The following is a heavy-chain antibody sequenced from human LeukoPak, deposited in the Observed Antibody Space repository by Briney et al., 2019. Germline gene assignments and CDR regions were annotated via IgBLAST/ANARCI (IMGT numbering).Heavy chain of an antibody. CDR1: GFTFDHYA. V-gene: IGHV3-9*01. CDR3: ARDHYYDSSGYYRSPKYYYYGMDV. CDR2: ISWNSGSI. D-gene: IGHD3-22*01. J-gene: IGHJ6*02. Sequence: GGSLRLSCAASGFTFDHYAMHWVRHAPGKGLEWVSGISWNSGSIVYADSVKGRFTISRDNAKNSLYLQMNSLRAEDTALYYCARDHYYDSSGYYRSPKYYYYGMDVWGQGTTVTVSS.